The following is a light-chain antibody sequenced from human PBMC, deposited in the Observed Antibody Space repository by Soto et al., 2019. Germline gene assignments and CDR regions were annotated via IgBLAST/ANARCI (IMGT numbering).Light chain of an antibody. Sequence: EVVLTQSPGTLSLSPGARATLSCRASQSVSSSYLAWYQQKPGQAPRLLIYGASSRATGIPDRFSGSGSRTDFTLTISRLEPEDFAVYYCQQHGSSSWTFGQGTKGDIK. CDR3: QQHGSSSWT. CDR1: QSVSSSY. J-gene: IGKJ1*01. V-gene: IGKV3-20*01. CDR2: GAS.